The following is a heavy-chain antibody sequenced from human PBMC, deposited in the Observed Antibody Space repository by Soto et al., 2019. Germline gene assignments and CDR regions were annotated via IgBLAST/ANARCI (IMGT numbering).Heavy chain of an antibody. CDR3: ARGRSSGSSTHHYYYYGLDL. Sequence: SETLSLTCAAYGGSFSGYHWSWIRQPPGKGLEWVGEINHSGSTNYNTSLKIRVTISVDTSKNQFSLKLSSVTAADTAVYYCARGRSSGSSTHHYYYYGLDLWGQGTTFTVSS. D-gene: IGHD1-26*01. CDR2: INHSGST. CDR1: GGSFSGYH. V-gene: IGHV4-34*01. J-gene: IGHJ6*02.